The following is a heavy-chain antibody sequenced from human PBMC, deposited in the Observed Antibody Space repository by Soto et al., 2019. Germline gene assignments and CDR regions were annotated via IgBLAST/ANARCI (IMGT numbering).Heavy chain of an antibody. V-gene: IGHV1-2*02. CDR3: ARDLGYSSGWVTYYYYGMDV. D-gene: IGHD6-19*01. Sequence: SGATLVNPPASVKVSCKASGYTFTGYYMHWVRQAPGQGLEWMGWINPNSGGTNYAQKFQGRVTMTRDTSISTAYMELSRLRSDDTAVYYCARDLGYSSGWVTYYYYGMDVWGQGTTVTVSS. CDR1: GYTFTGYY. J-gene: IGHJ6*02. CDR2: INPNSGGT.